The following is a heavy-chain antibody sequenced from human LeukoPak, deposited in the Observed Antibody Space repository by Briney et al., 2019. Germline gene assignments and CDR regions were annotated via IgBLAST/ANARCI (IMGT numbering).Heavy chain of an antibody. D-gene: IGHD5-18*01. CDR3: ARDPGYSYGNPVDY. Sequence: GGSLRLSCAASGFTFSSYAVSWVRQAPGKGLEWVSAISGSGGSTYYADSVKGRFTISRDNSENTLYLQMNSLRAEDTAVYYCARDPGYSYGNPVDYWGQGTLVTVSS. J-gene: IGHJ4*02. CDR2: ISGSGGST. V-gene: IGHV3-23*01. CDR1: GFTFSSYA.